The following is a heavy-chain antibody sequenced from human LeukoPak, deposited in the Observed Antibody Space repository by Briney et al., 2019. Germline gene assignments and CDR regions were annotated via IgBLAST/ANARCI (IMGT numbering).Heavy chain of an antibody. CDR2: ISGSGGST. V-gene: IGHV3-23*01. CDR3: ANHGTLLARTY. CDR1: GFTVRSDA. D-gene: IGHD3-3*01. Sequence: GGSLRLALSASGFTVRSDAISSGRQPPGEGQGWGSAISGSGGSTYYADTVKGRFTISRDNSKQTLYLQMNTPRAEATDVYYCANHGTLLARTYWGQGTLVTVSS. J-gene: IGHJ4*02.